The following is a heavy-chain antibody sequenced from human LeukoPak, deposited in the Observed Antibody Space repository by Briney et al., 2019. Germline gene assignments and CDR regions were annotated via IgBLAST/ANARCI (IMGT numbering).Heavy chain of an antibody. J-gene: IGHJ4*02. V-gene: IGHV4-31*03. Sequence: PSETLSLTCTVSGVSISSGGYYWSWIRQHPGKGLEWIGYIYYSGSTYYNPSLKSRVTISVDTSKSQFSLKLSSVTAADTAVYYCARSWMVAAPYFDYWGQGTLVTVSS. D-gene: IGHD2-15*01. CDR2: IYYSGST. CDR1: GVSISSGGYY. CDR3: ARSWMVAAPYFDY.